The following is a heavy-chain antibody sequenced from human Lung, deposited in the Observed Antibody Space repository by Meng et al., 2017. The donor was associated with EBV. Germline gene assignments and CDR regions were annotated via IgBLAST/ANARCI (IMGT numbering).Heavy chain of an antibody. CDR1: GYSISSGGYY. Sequence: LQLQDAGSGLVKPSQTLSLTCAVSGYSISSGGYYWSWIRQPPGGGLEWIGYIFNNGNSFYKPSLKSRVTMSIDTSKNEFSLKVTSLSAADTAVYYCARSSVWVYTFDYWGQGTLVTVSS. J-gene: IGHJ4*02. CDR2: IFNNGNS. V-gene: IGHV4-30-2*01. D-gene: IGHD3-16*01. CDR3: ARSSVWVYTFDY.